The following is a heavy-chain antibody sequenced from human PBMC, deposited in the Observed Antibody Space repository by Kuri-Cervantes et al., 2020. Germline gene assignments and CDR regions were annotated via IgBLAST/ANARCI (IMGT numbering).Heavy chain of an antibody. Sequence: LSLTCAASGFTFSSYGMHWVRQAPGKGLEWVAVIWYDGSNKYYADSVKGRFTISRDNSKNTLYLQMNSLRAEDTAVYYCARVPTIPGMSSYYGMDVWGQGTTVTVSS. D-gene: IGHD6-13*01. CDR2: IWYDGSNK. V-gene: IGHV3-33*01. J-gene: IGHJ6*02. CDR1: GFTFSSYG. CDR3: ARVPTIPGMSSYYGMDV.